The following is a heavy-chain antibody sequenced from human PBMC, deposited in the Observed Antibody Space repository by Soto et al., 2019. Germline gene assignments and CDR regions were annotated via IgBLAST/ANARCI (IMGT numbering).Heavy chain of an antibody. J-gene: IGHJ2*01. D-gene: IGHD2-21*01. V-gene: IGHV4-31*03. CDR1: GGSISSGSYY. CDR2: IYYTGST. Sequence: QVQLQESGPGLLKPSETLSLTCTVSGGSISSGSYYWSWVRQHPGKGLEWIGYIYYTGSTYYDPSLTSRVTMSVDTSKNQFSLKLTSVTAADTAIYYCARDSRSLTADQWRAYFDLWGRGTLVTVSS. CDR3: ARDSRSLTADQWRAYFDL.